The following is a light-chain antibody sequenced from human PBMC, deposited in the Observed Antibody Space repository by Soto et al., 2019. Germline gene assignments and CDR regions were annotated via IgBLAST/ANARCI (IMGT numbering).Light chain of an antibody. Sequence: QTVVTQEPSLTVSPGGTVTLTCASSTGTVTSGHYPNWLQQKPGQAPRALIYSTDTRHSWTPARFSGSLLGGNAALTLSGVQPEDEADYYCLLYYGGAVVFGGGTKLTVL. J-gene: IGLJ2*01. CDR1: TGTVTSGHY. V-gene: IGLV7-43*01. CDR2: STD. CDR3: LLYYGGAVV.